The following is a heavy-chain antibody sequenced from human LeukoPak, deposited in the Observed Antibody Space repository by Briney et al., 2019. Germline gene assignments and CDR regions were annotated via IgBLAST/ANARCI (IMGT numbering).Heavy chain of an antibody. CDR2: ISGSGASA. D-gene: IGHD4-17*01. CDR1: GFTFSSYA. J-gene: IGHJ4*02. V-gene: IGHV3-23*01. CDR3: AKCGVSTVSEFDY. Sequence: PGGSLRLSCAASGFTFSSYAMSWVRQAPGKGLEWVSGISGSGASADYADSVKSRFTISRDNSRNTLFLQINSLRVEATAVYYCAKCGVSTVSEFDYWGQGTLVTVSS.